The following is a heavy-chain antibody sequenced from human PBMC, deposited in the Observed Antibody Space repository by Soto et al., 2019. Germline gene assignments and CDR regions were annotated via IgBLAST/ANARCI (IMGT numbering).Heavy chain of an antibody. J-gene: IGHJ4*02. CDR3: AREADSSTRYYFDY. CDR2: IKRDGSEK. Sequence: EAQLVESGGGLVQPGGSLRLSCAASGFTFSYYRMSWVRQAPGKGLEWVANIKRDGSEKNYVDSVKGRFTISRDNAKNSLHLQMNSLRAEDTAVYYCAREADSSTRYYFDYWGQGTLVTVSS. CDR1: GFTFSYYR. D-gene: IGHD3-22*01. V-gene: IGHV3-7*01.